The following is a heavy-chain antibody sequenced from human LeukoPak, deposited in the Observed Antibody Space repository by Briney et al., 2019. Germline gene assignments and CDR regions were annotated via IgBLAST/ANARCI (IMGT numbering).Heavy chain of an antibody. CDR2: IYYSGST. D-gene: IGHD1-26*01. CDR3: AREGSGRSY. V-gene: IGHV4-30-4*08. Sequence: SETLSLTCAVYGGSFSGYYWSWIRQPPGKGLEWIGYIYYSGSTYYNPSLKSRVTISVDTSKNQFSLKLSSVTAADTAVYYCAREGSGRSYWGQGTLVTVSS. J-gene: IGHJ4*02. CDR1: GGSFSGYY.